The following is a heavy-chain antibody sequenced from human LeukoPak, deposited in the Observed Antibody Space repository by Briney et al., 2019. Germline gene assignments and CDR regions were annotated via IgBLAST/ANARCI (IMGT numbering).Heavy chain of an antibody. V-gene: IGHV3-9*01. Sequence: GRSLRLSCAASGFTFDDYAMHWVRQAPGKGLEWVSGISWNSGSIGYADSVKGRFTISRDNAKNSLYLQMNSLRAEDTALYYCAKDRSRSRYSYGTPDLWGQGTLVTVSS. CDR2: ISWNSGSI. CDR1: GFTFDDYA. J-gene: IGHJ4*02. D-gene: IGHD5-18*01. CDR3: AKDRSRSRYSYGTPDL.